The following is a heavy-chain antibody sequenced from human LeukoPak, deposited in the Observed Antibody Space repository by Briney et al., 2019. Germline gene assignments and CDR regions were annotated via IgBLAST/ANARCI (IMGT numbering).Heavy chain of an antibody. D-gene: IGHD3-22*01. CDR1: GGSISSGGYY. CDR3: AREDDSSGYGY. CDR2: IYYSGST. Sequence: SETLSLTCTVSGGSISSGGYYWSWIRQHPGKGLEWIGYIYYSGSTYYNPSLKSRVTISVDTSKNQFSLKLSSVAAADTAVYYCAREDDSSGYGYWGQGTLVTVSS. J-gene: IGHJ4*02. V-gene: IGHV4-31*03.